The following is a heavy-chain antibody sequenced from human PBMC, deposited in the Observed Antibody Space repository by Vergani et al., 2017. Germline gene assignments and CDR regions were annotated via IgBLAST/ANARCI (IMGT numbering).Heavy chain of an antibody. J-gene: IGHJ6*03. CDR3: AKWAGSSSSAYYYYYCMDV. CDR1: GFTFSACP. Sequence: EVQLLQSGGGVIQPGGSVRLSCAASGFTFSACPMTWVRQAPGKGLEWVSDISGSDHNTNYADSVKGRFTISRDNSKNTLYLQMNSLRAEDTAVYYCAKWAGSSSSAYYYYYCMDVWGKVTTVTVSS. CDR2: ISGSDHNT. D-gene: IGHD6-6*01. V-gene: IGHV3-23*01.